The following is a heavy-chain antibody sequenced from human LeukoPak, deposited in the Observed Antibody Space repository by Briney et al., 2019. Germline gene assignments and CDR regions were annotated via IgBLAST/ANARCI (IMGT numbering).Heavy chain of an antibody. CDR3: ARSGSGTRFDY. V-gene: IGHV5-51*01. CDR2: IYPGDSDT. Sequence: GSLKISCKGSGYSFNMYWIGWVRQMPGKGLEWMGIIYPGDSDTRYSPSFQGQVTISADKSISTAYLQWSSLKPSDTAMYYCARSGSGTRFDYWGQGTQVTVSS. CDR1: GYSFNMYW. J-gene: IGHJ4*02. D-gene: IGHD6-19*01.